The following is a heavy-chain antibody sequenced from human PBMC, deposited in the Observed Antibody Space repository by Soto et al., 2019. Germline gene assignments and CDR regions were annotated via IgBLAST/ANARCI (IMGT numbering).Heavy chain of an antibody. D-gene: IGHD2-2*01. CDR1: GFTFSSYG. Sequence: AGGSLRLSCAASGFTFSSYGMHWVRQAPGKGLEWVAVISYDGSNKYYADSVKGRFTISRDNSKNTLYLQMNSLRAEDTAVYYCAKVQGDPRYQLLPGGMDVWGQGTTVTVSS. CDR2: ISYDGSNK. CDR3: AKVQGDPRYQLLPGGMDV. J-gene: IGHJ6*02. V-gene: IGHV3-30*18.